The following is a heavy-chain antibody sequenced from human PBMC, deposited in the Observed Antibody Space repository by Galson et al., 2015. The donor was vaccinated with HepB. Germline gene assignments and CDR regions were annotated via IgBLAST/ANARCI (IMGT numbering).Heavy chain of an antibody. CDR2: ISSDSSIV. CDR1: GFTFHTKS. V-gene: IGHV3-30-3*01. Sequence: SLRLSCAASGFTFHTKSMHWVRQASGKGLEWLAIISSDSSIVYYADSVRGRFTISRDNSKNTLYLQMNSLRIEDTAVYYCARDWQWLTDYWGQGTLVTVSS. CDR3: ARDWQWLTDY. D-gene: IGHD6-19*01. J-gene: IGHJ4*02.